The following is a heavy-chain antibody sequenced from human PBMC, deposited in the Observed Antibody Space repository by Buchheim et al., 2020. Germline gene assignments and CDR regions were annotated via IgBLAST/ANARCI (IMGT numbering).Heavy chain of an antibody. CDR1: GFTFSDYY. V-gene: IGHV3-11*06. Sequence: QVQLVESGGGLVKPGGSLRLSCAASGFTFSDYYMSWIRQAPGKGLEWVSYISSSSSYTNYADSVKGRFTISRDNAKNSLYLQMNSLRAVDTAVYYCARSYCSSTSCYKFHGIGNWLDPWSQGTL. D-gene: IGHD2-2*02. CDR2: ISSSSSYT. J-gene: IGHJ5*02. CDR3: ARSYCSSTSCYKFHGIGNWLDP.